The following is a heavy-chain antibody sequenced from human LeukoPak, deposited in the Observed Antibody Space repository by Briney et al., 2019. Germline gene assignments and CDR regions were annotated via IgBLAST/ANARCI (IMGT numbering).Heavy chain of an antibody. CDR1: GFTFSSYG. Sequence: GGSLRLSCAVSGFTFSSYGMHWVRQAPGKGLEWVAVIWYDGSNKYYADSVKGRFTISRDNSRNTLYLQMNSLRAEDTAVYYCAREGYSSGWLTYWGQGTLVTVSS. CDR2: IWYDGSNK. D-gene: IGHD6-19*01. CDR3: AREGYSSGWLTY. J-gene: IGHJ4*02. V-gene: IGHV3-33*01.